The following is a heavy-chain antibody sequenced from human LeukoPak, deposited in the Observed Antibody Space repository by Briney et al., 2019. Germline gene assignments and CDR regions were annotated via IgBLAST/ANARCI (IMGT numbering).Heavy chain of an antibody. D-gene: IGHD3-22*01. J-gene: IGHJ4*02. CDR2: INPNTGGT. CDR3: ATGGHVRVYDSSAYYGHY. Sequence: ASVKVSCKASGYTFTGYYMHWVRQAPGQGLEWMGWINPNTGGTNYAQKFQGRVTMTRDTSISTAYMDLSRLRSDDTAVYYCATGGHVRVYDSSAYYGHYWGQGTLVTVSS. CDR1: GYTFTGYY. V-gene: IGHV1-2*02.